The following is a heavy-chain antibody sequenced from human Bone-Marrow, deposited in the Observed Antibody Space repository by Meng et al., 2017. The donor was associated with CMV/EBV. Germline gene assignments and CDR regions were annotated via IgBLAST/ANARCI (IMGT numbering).Heavy chain of an antibody. D-gene: IGHD2-2*01. J-gene: IGHJ4*02. Sequence: QVQLQQWGAGLLKPSETLSLTCAVYGGSFSGYYWSWIRQPPGKGLEWIGEINHSGSTNYNPSLKSRVTISVDTSKNQFSLKLSSVTAADTAVYYCARNGPSSSRLRGYFDYWGQGTLVTVYS. V-gene: IGHV4-34*01. CDR3: ARNGPSSSRLRGYFDY. CDR1: GGSFSGYY. CDR2: INHSGST.